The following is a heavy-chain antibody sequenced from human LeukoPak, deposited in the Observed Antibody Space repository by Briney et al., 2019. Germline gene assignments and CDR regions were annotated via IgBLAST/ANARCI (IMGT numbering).Heavy chain of an antibody. J-gene: IGHJ4*02. CDR2: IPYDGSDK. D-gene: IGHD2-2*03. CDR1: GFTFSAFG. Sequence: PGGSLRLSCAASGFTFSAFGMHWVRQAPGKGLEWVTFIPYDGSDKYYADSVKGRFTISRDNSKNTLYLQMNNMRTEDTAVYYCARDSHLDIVVHFDYWGQGTLVTVSS. CDR3: ARDSHLDIVVHFDY. V-gene: IGHV3-30*19.